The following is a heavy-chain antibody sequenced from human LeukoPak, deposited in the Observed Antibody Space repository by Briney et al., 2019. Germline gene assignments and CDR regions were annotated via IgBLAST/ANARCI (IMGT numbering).Heavy chain of an antibody. CDR2: IYYSGST. J-gene: IGHJ4*02. CDR3: ARGGIAAAGEDIDY. CDR1: GGSISSSSYY. D-gene: IGHD6-13*01. V-gene: IGHV4-39*07. Sequence: SETLSLTCTVSGGSISSSSYYWGWIRQPPGKGLEWIGSIYYSGSTYYNPSLKSRVTISVDASKNQFSLKLSSVTAADTAVYYCARGGIAAAGEDIDYWGQGTLVTVSS.